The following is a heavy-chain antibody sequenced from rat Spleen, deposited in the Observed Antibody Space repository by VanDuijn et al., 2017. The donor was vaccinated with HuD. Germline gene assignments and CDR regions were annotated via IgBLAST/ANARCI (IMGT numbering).Heavy chain of an antibody. D-gene: IGHD1-1*01. Sequence: EVQLVESGGGLVQPGRSLKLSCVASGFTFNNYWMTWIRQAPTKGLEWVAIISYDGYITYYRDSVEGRFTISRDNAKNTLYLQMDSLRSEDTATYHCASHRHYSVYVMDAWGQGASVTVSS. J-gene: IGHJ4*01. CDR3: ASHRHYSVYVMDA. V-gene: IGHV5-29*01. CDR2: ISYDGYIT. CDR1: GFTFNNYW.